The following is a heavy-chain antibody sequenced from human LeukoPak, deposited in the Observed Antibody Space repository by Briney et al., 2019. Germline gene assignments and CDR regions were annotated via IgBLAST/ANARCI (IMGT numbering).Heavy chain of an antibody. V-gene: IGHV3-74*01. CDR3: ARDEVGAPPIDY. J-gene: IGHJ4*02. D-gene: IGHD1-26*01. CDR1: RFAFSSHW. Sequence: GGSLRLSCEASRFAFSSHWMHWVRQAPGKGLEWVSNINGDGGSTGYADSVKGRFTTSRDNAKNTLYLHMNSLRVEDTAVYYCARDEVGAPPIDYWGQGALVTVSS. CDR2: INGDGGST.